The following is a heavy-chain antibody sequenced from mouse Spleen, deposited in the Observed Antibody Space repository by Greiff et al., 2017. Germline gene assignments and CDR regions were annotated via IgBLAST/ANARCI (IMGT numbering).Heavy chain of an antibody. CDR1: GYTFTSYW. CDR2: IDPSDSYT. CDR3: ARSPGGGSSYVGY. J-gene: IGHJ2*01. Sequence: QVQLKQPGAELVMPGASVKLSCKASGYTFTSYWMHWVKQRPGQGLEWIGEIDPSDSYTNYNQKFKGKATLTVDKSSSTAYMQLSSLTSEDSAVYYCARSPGGGSSYVGYWGQGTTLTVSS. D-gene: IGHD1-1*01. V-gene: IGHV1-69*01.